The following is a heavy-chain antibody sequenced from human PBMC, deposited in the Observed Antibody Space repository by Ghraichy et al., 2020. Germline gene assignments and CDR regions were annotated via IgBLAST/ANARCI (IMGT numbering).Heavy chain of an antibody. V-gene: IGHV3-7*04. J-gene: IGHJ4*02. CDR2: INEDGSRS. CDR3: TRVRGSYDVSEY. D-gene: IGHD3-10*01. CDR1: GFTFTRYW. Sequence: GGSLRLSCAASGFTFTRYWMSWVRRAPGRGLEWLANINEDGSRSYFGGSVKGRFTISRDNARNSVYLQLNSLRAEDTAVYYCTRVRGSYDVSEYWGQGTLVNVSS.